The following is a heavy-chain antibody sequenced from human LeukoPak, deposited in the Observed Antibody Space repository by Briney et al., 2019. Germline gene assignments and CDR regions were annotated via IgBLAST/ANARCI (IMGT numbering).Heavy chain of an antibody. V-gene: IGHV3-9*01. J-gene: IGHJ4*02. CDR3: AKDRGVVGATPFDY. CDR1: GFTFDDYA. D-gene: IGHD1-26*01. CDR2: ISWNSGSI. Sequence: PGGSLRLSCAASGFTFDDYAMHWVRHAPGKGLEWVSGISWNSGSIGYADSVKGRFTISRDNAKNSLYLQMNSLRAEDTALYYCAKDRGVVGATPFDYWGQGTLVTVSS.